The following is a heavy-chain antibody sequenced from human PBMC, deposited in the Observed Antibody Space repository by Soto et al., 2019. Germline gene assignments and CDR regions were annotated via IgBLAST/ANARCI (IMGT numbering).Heavy chain of an antibody. D-gene: IGHD3-10*01. J-gene: IGHJ6*02. V-gene: IGHV1-69*13. CDR2: IIPIFGTA. CDR3: ARVARGYYYGMDV. CDR1: GGTFSSYA. Sequence: SVKVSFKASGGTFSSYAISWVRQAPGQGLEWMGGIIPIFGTANYAQKFQGRVTITADESTSTAYMELSSLRSEDTAVYYCARVARGYYYGMDVWGQGTTVTVSS.